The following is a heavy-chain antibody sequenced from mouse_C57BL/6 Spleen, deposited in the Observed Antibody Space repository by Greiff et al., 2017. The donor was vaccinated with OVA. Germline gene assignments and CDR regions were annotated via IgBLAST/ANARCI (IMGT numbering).Heavy chain of an antibody. Sequence: QVQLQQPGAELVRPGSSVKLSCKASGYTFTSYWMDWVKQRPGQGLEWIGNIYPSDSETHYNQKFKDKATLTVDKSSSTAYMQLSSLTSEDSAVYYCATYDYDGAHYYAMDYWGQGTSVTVSS. CDR3: ATYDYDGAHYYAMDY. D-gene: IGHD2-4*01. V-gene: IGHV1-61*01. J-gene: IGHJ4*01. CDR1: GYTFTSYW. CDR2: IYPSDSET.